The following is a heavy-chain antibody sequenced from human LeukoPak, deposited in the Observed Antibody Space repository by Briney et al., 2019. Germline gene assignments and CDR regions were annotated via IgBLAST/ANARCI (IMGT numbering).Heavy chain of an antibody. Sequence: SGPTLVKPTQTVTLTCTFSGFSLSTDGMGVGWIRQPPGKALEWLGIIYWNDDKHYSPSLKSRVTITKDTPQNQVVLTMTNMDPVDTGTYFCVHSRSLWNGYRVDPWGQGTLVTVSS. J-gene: IGHJ5*02. CDR3: VHSRSLWNGYRVDP. CDR2: IYWNDDK. CDR1: GFSLSTDGMG. D-gene: IGHD3-3*01. V-gene: IGHV2-5*01.